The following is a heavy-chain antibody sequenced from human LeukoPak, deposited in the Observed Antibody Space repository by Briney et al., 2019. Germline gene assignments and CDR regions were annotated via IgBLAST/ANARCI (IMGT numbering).Heavy chain of an antibody. CDR3: ARDDYYYGMDV. CDR1: GFTFSSYS. CDR2: ISSSSSTI. J-gene: IGHJ6*02. Sequence: GGSLSLSCAASGFTFSSYSMNWVRQAPGKGLEWVSYISSSSSTIYYADSVKGRFTISRDNAKNSLYLQMNSLRAEDTAVYYCARDDYYYGMDVRGQGTTVTVSS. V-gene: IGHV3-48*01.